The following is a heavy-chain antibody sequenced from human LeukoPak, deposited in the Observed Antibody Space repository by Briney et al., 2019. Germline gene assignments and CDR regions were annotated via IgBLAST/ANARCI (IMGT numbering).Heavy chain of an antibody. J-gene: IGHJ5*02. V-gene: IGHV3-48*01. CDR2: INSGSSPI. CDR1: GFTFSSYA. CDR3: AKAREWLPINWFDP. D-gene: IGHD5-18*01. Sequence: GGSLRLSCAASGFTFSSYAMHWVRQAPGKGLEWVSYINSGSSPIYYADSVKGRFTISRDDAKNSLYLQMNSLRAEDTAVYYCAKAREWLPINWFDPWGQGTLVAVSS.